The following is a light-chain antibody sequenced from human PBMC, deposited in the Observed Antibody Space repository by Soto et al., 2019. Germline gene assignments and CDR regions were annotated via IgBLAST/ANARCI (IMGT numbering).Light chain of an antibody. J-gene: IGLJ1*01. CDR2: RNN. CDR3: AAWDDSLIASYV. Sequence: QSVLTQPPSASGTPGQRVTISCSGSSSNIGSNYVYWYQQLPGTAPKLLIYRNNQRPSGVPDRFSGSKSGTSASLAISGLRSEDEADYYCAAWDDSLIASYVFGTGTKLTVL. CDR1: SSNIGSNY. V-gene: IGLV1-47*01.